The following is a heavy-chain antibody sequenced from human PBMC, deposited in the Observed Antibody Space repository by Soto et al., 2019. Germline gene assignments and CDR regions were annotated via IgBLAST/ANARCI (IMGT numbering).Heavy chain of an antibody. V-gene: IGHV3-43*01. CDR1: GFTFDEYT. CDR2: ISYDGSGT. Sequence: GGSLRLSCAASGFTFDEYTMHWVRQVPGKGLEWVSFISYDGSGTYYADSVKGRFTISRDNSKNSLYLQMSSLRTEDTALYYCARREGYSIGPPLLWGQGTLGTVSS. CDR3: ARREGYSIGPPLL. J-gene: IGHJ4*02. D-gene: IGHD6-19*01.